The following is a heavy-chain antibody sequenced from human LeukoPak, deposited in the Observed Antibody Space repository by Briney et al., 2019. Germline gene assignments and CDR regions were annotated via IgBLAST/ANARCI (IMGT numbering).Heavy chain of an antibody. V-gene: IGHV1-46*01. CDR2: INPSGGST. D-gene: IGHD3-10*01. CDR3: ARAYYGSGKTYYYYGLDV. CDR1: GYTFISYY. J-gene: IGHJ6*02. Sequence: GASVKVSCKASGYTFISYYMHWVRQAPGQGFEWMGIINPSGGSTSYAQKFQARVTMTRDTSTSTVYMELSSLRSEDTAVYYCARAYYGSGKTYYYYGLDVWGQGTTVTVSS.